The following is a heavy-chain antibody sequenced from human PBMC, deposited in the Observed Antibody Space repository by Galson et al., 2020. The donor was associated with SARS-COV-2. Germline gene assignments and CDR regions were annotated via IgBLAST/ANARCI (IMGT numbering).Heavy chain of an antibody. Sequence: SETLSLTCTVSGGSISSGGYYWSWIRQHPGKGLEWIGYIYYSGSTYYNPSLKSRVTISVDTSKNQFSLKLSSVTAADTAVYYCARFCTNGVCYTLDYWGQGTLVTVSS. D-gene: IGHD2-8*01. CDR1: GGSISSGGYY. J-gene: IGHJ4*02. V-gene: IGHV4-31*03. CDR3: ARFCTNGVCYTLDY. CDR2: IYYSGST.